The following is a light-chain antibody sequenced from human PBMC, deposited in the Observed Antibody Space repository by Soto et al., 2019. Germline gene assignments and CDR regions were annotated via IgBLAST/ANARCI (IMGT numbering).Light chain of an antibody. V-gene: IGKV3-20*01. CDR2: GAS. J-gene: IGKJ2*01. CDR3: QQFGSSPSYT. Sequence: EIVLTQSPGTLSLSPGERVTLSCRASQSVSSSYLAWYQQKPGQAPRLLIYGASSRATGIPDRFSGSGSGAAFTITISRLEPEDFAVYYCQQFGSSPSYTFGQGTKLEIK. CDR1: QSVSSSY.